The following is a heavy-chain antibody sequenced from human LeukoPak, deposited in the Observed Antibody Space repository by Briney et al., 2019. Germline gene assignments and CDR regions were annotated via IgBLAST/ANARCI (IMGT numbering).Heavy chain of an antibody. J-gene: IGHJ6*03. Sequence: GGSLRLSCAASGFIFSSYTMHWVRQAPGKGLEYVSAIISHGGNTHYTNSVKGRFTISRDNSQNTLYLQMGSLRPDDMAVYHCARVRMGATVSNYYYYYMDVWGKGTTVTVSS. V-gene: IGHV3-64*01. CDR3: ARVRMGATVSNYYYYYMDV. CDR2: IISHGGNT. D-gene: IGHD1-26*01. CDR1: GFIFSSYT.